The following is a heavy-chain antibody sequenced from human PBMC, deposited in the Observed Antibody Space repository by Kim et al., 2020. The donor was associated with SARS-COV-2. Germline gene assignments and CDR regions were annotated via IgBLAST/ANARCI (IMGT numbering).Heavy chain of an antibody. J-gene: IGHJ3*02. CDR2: IKGGGGAT. CDR1: GFSFSSYA. V-gene: IGHV3-23*01. CDR3: AKSSLGYDKDAFDI. D-gene: IGHD2-15*01. Sequence: GGSLRLSCAATGFSFSSYAMSWVRQAPGKGLEWVSFIKGGGGATFYADSVKGRFTISRDNSKNTLYLQMSSLRAEDTAIYYCAKSSLGYDKDAFDICGQG.